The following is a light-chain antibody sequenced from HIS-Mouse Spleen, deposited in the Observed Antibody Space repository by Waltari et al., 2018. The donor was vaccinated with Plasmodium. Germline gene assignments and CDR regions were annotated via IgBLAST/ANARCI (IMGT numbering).Light chain of an antibody. Sequence: SYELTQPPSVSVSPGQTARITCSGDALPKKYAYWYQQKSGQAPVLVIYADSKRPSGLPERVSGSSSGTMATLTSSGAQVEDEADYYCYSTDSSGNHRVFGGGTKLTVL. CDR1: ALPKKY. J-gene: IGLJ3*02. V-gene: IGLV3-10*01. CDR3: YSTDSSGNHRV. CDR2: ADS.